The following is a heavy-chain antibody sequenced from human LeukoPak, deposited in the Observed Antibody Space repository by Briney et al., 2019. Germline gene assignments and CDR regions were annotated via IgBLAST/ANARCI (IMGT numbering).Heavy chain of an antibody. J-gene: IGHJ4*02. V-gene: IGHV4-34*01. D-gene: IGHD4-17*01. Sequence: SETLSLTCAVYGGSFSGYYWSWIRQPPGKGLEWIGEINHSGSTNYNPSLKSRVTISVDTSKNQFSLKLSSVTAADTAVYYCARGPTVTSELALDYWGQGTLVTVSS. CDR2: INHSGST. CDR1: GGSFSGYY. CDR3: ARGPTVTSELALDY.